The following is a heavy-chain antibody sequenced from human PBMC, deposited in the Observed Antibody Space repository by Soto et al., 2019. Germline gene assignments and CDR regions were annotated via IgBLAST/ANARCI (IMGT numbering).Heavy chain of an antibody. D-gene: IGHD2-2*01. CDR2: ISLYSDGT. CDR3: ARVVPGAEAWFGP. J-gene: IGHJ5*02. Sequence: SXKVSLTTSGYTXCTYGIPWVRQAPGQPLEWLGWISLYSDGTNYAQKFQGRVSMTTDTSTTTAYMELMSLRSDDTDVYYCARVVPGAEAWFGPWGQGTLVTVSS. CDR1: GYTXCTYG. V-gene: IGHV1-18*01.